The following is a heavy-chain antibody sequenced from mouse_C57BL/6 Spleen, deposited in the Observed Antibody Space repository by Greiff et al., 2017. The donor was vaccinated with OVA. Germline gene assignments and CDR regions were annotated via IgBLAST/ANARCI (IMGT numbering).Heavy chain of an antibody. Sequence: EVQGVESGGDLVKPGGSLKLSCAASGFTFSSYGMSWVRQTPDKRLEWVATISSGGSYTYYPDSVKGRFTISRDNAKNTLYLQMSSLKSEDTAMYYCARFYDYDGWFAYWRQGTLVTVSA. CDR2: ISSGGSYT. D-gene: IGHD2-4*01. CDR3: ARFYDYDGWFAY. CDR1: GFTFSSYG. J-gene: IGHJ3*01. V-gene: IGHV5-6*01.